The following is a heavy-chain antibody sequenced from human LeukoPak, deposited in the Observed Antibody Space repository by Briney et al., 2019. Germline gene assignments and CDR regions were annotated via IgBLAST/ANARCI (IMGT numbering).Heavy chain of an antibody. CDR2: IIPIFGTA. Sequence: ASVEVSCKASGGTFSSYAISWVRQAPGQGLEWMGGIIPIFGTANYAQKFQGRVTITADESTSTAYMELSSLRSEDTAVYYCARARVLVVPAAARYYFDYWGQGTLVTVS. CDR3: ARARVLVVPAAARYYFDY. V-gene: IGHV1-69*13. D-gene: IGHD2-2*01. CDR1: GGTFSSYA. J-gene: IGHJ4*02.